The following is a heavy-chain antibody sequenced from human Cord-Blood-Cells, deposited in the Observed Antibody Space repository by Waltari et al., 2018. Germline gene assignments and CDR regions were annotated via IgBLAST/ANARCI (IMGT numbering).Heavy chain of an antibody. CDR1: GFTFSSYS. D-gene: IGHD2-2*01. Sequence: EVQLVESGGGLVKPGGSLRLSCAASGFTFSSYSMNWVRQAEGKGLEWVSSISSSSSYIYYADSVKGRFTISRDNAKNSLYLQMTSLRAEDTAVYYCARDRYCSSTSCYDYWGQGTLVTVSS. J-gene: IGHJ4*02. V-gene: IGHV3-21*01. CDR3: ARDRYCSSTSCYDY. CDR2: ISSSSSYI.